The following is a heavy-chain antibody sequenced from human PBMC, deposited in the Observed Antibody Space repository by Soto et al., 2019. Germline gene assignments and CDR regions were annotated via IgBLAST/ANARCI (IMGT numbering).Heavy chain of an antibody. V-gene: IGHV3-30-3*01. CDR3: ARDLPYYDILTGYYRSRAFDI. D-gene: IGHD3-9*01. CDR1: GFTFSSYA. J-gene: IGHJ3*02. Sequence: PGGSLRLSCAASGFTFSSYAMHWVRQAPGKGLEWVAVISYDGSNKYYADSVKGRFTISRDNSKNTLYLQMNSLRAEDTAVYYCARDLPYYDILTGYYRSRAFDIWGQGTMVTVS. CDR2: ISYDGSNK.